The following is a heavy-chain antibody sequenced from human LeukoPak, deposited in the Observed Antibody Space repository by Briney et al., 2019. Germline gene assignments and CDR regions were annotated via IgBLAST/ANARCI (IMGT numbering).Heavy chain of an antibody. CDR3: ARDPGCMDV. CDR1: GFTFSNYW. CDR2: INQGGSEQ. V-gene: IGHV3-7*01. J-gene: IGHJ6*02. Sequence: GGSLRLSCAASGFTFSNYWISLVRQAPGKGLEWVANINQGGSEQYYVDSVKGRFTISRDNAKDSLYLQMNSLRAEDTAVYYCARDPGCMDVWGRGTTVTVSS.